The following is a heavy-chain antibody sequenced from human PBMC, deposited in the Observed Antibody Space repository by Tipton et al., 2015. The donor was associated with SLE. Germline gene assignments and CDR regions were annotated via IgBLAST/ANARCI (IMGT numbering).Heavy chain of an antibody. CDR2: IRSKTNNYAT. Sequence: SLRFSCSASGFTFSVSTLHWVRQASGKGLEWVGRIRSKTNNYATAYAASVKGRFTISREDSKNTAYLQMNSLKIEDTALYYCSSVDPRGWFDPWGQGALVTVSS. CDR1: GFTFSVST. CDR3: SSVDPRGWFDP. V-gene: IGHV3-73*01. J-gene: IGHJ5*02. D-gene: IGHD3-10*01.